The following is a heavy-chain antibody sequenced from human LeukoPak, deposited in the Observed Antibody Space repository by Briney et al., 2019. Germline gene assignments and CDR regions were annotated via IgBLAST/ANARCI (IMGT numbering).Heavy chain of an antibody. CDR1: GGTFSSYA. CDR3: ARFYSGYGNYYYYMDV. J-gene: IGHJ6*03. V-gene: IGHV1-2*02. Sequence: ASVKVSCKASGGTFSSYAISWVRQAPGQGLEWMGWINPNTGGTNYAQKFQGRVTMTRDTSISTAYMELSRLRSDDTAVYYCARFYSGYGNYYYYMDVWGKGTTVTVSS. CDR2: INPNTGGT. D-gene: IGHD5-12*01.